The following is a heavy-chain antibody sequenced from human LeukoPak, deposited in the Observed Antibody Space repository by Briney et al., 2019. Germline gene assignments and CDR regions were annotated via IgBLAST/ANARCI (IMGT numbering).Heavy chain of an antibody. V-gene: IGHV3-30-3*01. Sequence: GGSLRLSCAAPGFTFSTYAMHWVRQAPGKGLEWVAVISYDGSNKYYADSVKGRFTISRDNSKNTLYLQMNSLRSEETAVYYCSRGPPPTDCSNALCSPFDYWGQGTLVTVSS. CDR3: SRGPPPTDCSNALCSPFDY. D-gene: IGHD2-8*01. CDR1: GFTFSTYA. CDR2: ISYDGSNK. J-gene: IGHJ4*02.